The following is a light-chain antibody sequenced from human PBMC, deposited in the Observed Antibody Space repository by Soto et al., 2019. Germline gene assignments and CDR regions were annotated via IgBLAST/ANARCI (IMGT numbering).Light chain of an antibody. V-gene: IGLV3-1*01. CDR1: KRGSKD. J-gene: IGLJ2*01. CDR3: QAWDNSEV. CDR2: DDT. Sequence: SYELTQPPSVSVSPGQTATMTCSGDKRGSKDVCWYQQKPGQSTVLVIYDDTKRPSGIPERFSGSNSGNTATLTISGTQASDEADYYCQAWDNSEVFGGGTKLTVL.